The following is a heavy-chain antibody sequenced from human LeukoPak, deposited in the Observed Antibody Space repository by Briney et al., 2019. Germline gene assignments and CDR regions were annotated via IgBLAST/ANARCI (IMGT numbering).Heavy chain of an antibody. CDR2: ISWDGGIT. CDR1: GFTFHDYS. D-gene: IGHD5-12*01. J-gene: IGHJ4*02. CDR3: AKDSNTGGYSFGS. V-gene: IGHV3-43*01. Sequence: GGSLRLSCAASGFTFHDYSMHWVRQPPGKGLEWVSLISWDGGITYYADSVRGRFTISRDNSKNSLSLEMNSLRTEDTALYYCAKDSNTGGYSFGSWGQGTLVTVTS.